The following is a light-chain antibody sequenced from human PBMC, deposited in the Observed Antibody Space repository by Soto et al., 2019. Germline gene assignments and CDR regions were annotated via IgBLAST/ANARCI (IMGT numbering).Light chain of an antibody. Sequence: QSVLTQPPSASGTPGQRVTISCSGSTSNIGSNYVYWYQQLPGSAPKLLIYNNYQRPSGVPDRFSRSKSGTSTSLAISGLRSEDEADYYCSAYTARSTLVFGGGTKVTVL. J-gene: IGLJ3*02. V-gene: IGLV1-47*02. CDR2: NNY. CDR1: TSNIGSNY. CDR3: SAYTARSTLV.